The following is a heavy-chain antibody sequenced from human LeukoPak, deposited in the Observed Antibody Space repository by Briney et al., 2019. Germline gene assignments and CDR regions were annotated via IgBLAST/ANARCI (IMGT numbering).Heavy chain of an antibody. CDR1: GYTFTDYY. CDR2: INPNSGGT. V-gene: IGHV1-2*02. J-gene: IGHJ6*02. Sequence: GASVKVSCKASGYTFTDYYIHWVRQAPGQGLEWMGWINPNSGGTNYAQKFQGRVTMTRDTSISTAYMELSRLRSDDTAVYYCARAKYSSSPGAYGMDVWGQGTTVTVSS. D-gene: IGHD6-6*01. CDR3: ARAKYSSSPGAYGMDV.